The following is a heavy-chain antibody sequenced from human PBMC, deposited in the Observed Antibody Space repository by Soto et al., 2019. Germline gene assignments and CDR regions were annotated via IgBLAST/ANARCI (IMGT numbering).Heavy chain of an antibody. D-gene: IGHD5-18*01. V-gene: IGHV3-33*08. Sequence: PGGSLRLSCAASGFNFYNYAMTWVRQAPGKGLEWVAVIWYDGSNKYYADSVKGRFTISRDNSKNTLYLQMNSLRAEDTAVYYCAREGGIQLWTSYYYYGMDVWGQGTTVTVSS. J-gene: IGHJ6*02. CDR2: IWYDGSNK. CDR3: AREGGIQLWTSYYYYGMDV. CDR1: GFNFYNYA.